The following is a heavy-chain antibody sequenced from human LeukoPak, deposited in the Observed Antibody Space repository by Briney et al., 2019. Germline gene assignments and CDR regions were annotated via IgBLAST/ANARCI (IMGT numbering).Heavy chain of an antibody. V-gene: IGHV1-69*13. D-gene: IGHD6-19*01. J-gene: IGHJ5*02. CDR3: AREGHTSSRGWFVP. Sequence: SVKVSCKASGYTFNNYAISWLRQAPGQGLEWMGGIIPILGSPNYAQKFQGRVTITADESTSTTHMELRSLRSDDAAVYYCAREGHTSSRGWFVPWGQGTLVTVSS. CDR1: GYTFNNYA. CDR2: IIPILGSP.